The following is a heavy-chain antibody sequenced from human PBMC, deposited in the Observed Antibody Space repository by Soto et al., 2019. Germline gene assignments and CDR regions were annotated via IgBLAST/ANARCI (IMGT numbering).Heavy chain of an antibody. J-gene: IGHJ5*02. V-gene: IGHV1-18*04. Sequence: QVQLVQSGAEVKKPGASVKVSCKASGYTFHSYGSSLVRQAPGQGLVWMGTISGYNGNTNYAQKVQGRVTMTADTSTSTAYVALRSLRSDDTALYYCAREISSGWANWFAPLGQGTLVTVSS. CDR2: ISGYNGNT. CDR1: GYTFHSYG. D-gene: IGHD6-19*01. CDR3: AREISSGWANWFAP.